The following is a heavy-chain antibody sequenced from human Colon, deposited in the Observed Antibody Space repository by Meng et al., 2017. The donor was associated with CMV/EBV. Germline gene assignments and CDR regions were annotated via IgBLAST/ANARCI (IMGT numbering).Heavy chain of an antibody. V-gene: IGHV2-5*02. CDR1: VFLIRTIGMG. CDR3: AHRPYGSGSYFFDY. CDR2: IYWEDDK. D-gene: IGHD3-10*01. Sequence: LKDPGPTLVTPTQPLTLTCTFSVFLIRTIGMGVGWIRQPQGKALEWLGVIYWEDDKRYSPSLKSRLTITKDTSKNQVVLTMTNLDPLDTAPYYCAHRPYGSGSYFFDYCGQGTLVTVSS. J-gene: IGHJ4*02.